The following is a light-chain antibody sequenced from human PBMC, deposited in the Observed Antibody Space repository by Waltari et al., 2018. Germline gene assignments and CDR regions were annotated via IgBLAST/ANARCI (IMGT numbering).Light chain of an antibody. CDR3: QQRINWPRT. J-gene: IGKJ1*01. Sequence: EIVLTQSPATLSLSPGERAPLSCRASQSVGRYLAWYQQKPGQAPRLLIYEASNRATGIPARFSGSGSGTDFTLTISSLEPEDFAVYHCQQRINWPRTFGQGTKVEI. CDR1: QSVGRY. V-gene: IGKV3-11*01. CDR2: EAS.